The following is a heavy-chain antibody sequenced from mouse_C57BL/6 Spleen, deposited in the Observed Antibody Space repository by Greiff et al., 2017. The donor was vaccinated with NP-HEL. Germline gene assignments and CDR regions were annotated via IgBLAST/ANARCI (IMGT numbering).Heavy chain of an antibody. Sequence: VQLQQPGAELVMPGASVKLSCKASGYTFTSYWMHWVKQRPGQGLEWIGEIDPSDSYTNYNQKFKGKSTLTVDKSSSTAYMQLSSLTSEDSAVYYCAKGAQALYFDYWGQGTTLTVSS. CDR3: AKGAQALYFDY. V-gene: IGHV1-69*01. J-gene: IGHJ2*01. D-gene: IGHD3-2*02. CDR1: GYTFTSYW. CDR2: IDPSDSYT.